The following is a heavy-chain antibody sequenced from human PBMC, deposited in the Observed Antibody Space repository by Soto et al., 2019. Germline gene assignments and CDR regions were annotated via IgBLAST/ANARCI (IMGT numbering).Heavy chain of an antibody. CDR1: GGTFSSYA. D-gene: IGHD3-10*01. J-gene: IGHJ4*02. V-gene: IGHV1-69*01. Sequence: QVQLVQSGAEVKKSGSSVKVSCKASGGTFSSYAISWVRQAPGQGLEWMGGIIPIFGTANYAQKFQGRVTITADESTSTAYMELSSLRSEDTAVYYCAREREVGIYGSGSYLDYWGQGTLVTVSS. CDR2: IIPIFGTA. CDR3: AREREVGIYGSGSYLDY.